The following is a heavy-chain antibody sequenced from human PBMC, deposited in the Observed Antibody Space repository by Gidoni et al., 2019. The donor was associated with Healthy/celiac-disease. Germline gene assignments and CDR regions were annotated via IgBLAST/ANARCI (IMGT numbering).Heavy chain of an antibody. CDR3: ARDIRYSYCDAFDI. D-gene: IGHD5-18*01. V-gene: IGHV3-74*01. J-gene: IGHJ3*02. Sequence: EVQLVESGGRLVQPGGSLRLSCAASGFTFRSYWMHWVRQAPGKGLVWFSRINSDGRSTSYADSVKGRFTSSRDNAKNTLYLQMNSLRAEDTAVYYCARDIRYSYCDAFDIWGQGTMVTVSS. CDR1: GFTFRSYW. CDR2: INSDGRST.